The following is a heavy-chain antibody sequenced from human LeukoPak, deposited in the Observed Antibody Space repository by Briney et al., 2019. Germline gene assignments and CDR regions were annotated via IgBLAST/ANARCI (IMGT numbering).Heavy chain of an antibody. CDR1: GYTFTDYY. CDR2: INPNSGDT. Sequence: ASVKVSCKASGYTFTDYYIHWVRQAPGQGLEWMGWINPNSGDTNYAQKFQGRVTMTRDTSTSTVYMELSSLRSEDTAVYYCARDCSSTSCYCYWGQGTLVTVSS. J-gene: IGHJ4*02. V-gene: IGHV1-2*02. CDR3: ARDCSSTSCYCY. D-gene: IGHD2-2*01.